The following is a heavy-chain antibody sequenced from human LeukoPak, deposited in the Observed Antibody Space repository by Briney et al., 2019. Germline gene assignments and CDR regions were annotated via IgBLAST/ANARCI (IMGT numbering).Heavy chain of an antibody. V-gene: IGHV3-30*04. CDR3: ARVFGYSGYEDY. D-gene: IGHD5-12*01. CDR2: ISYDGTNK. CDR1: GFTFSSYA. Sequence: GGSLRLSCAASGFTFSSYAMHWVRQAPGKGLEWVAVISYDGTNKYYADPLKARFTISSDNSKNTLYLQMNSLRAEDTAVYYCARVFGYSGYEDYWGQGTLVTVSS. J-gene: IGHJ4*02.